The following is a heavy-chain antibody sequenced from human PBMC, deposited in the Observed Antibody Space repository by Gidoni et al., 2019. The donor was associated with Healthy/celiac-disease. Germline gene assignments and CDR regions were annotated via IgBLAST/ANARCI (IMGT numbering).Heavy chain of an antibody. CDR2: ISYDGSNK. V-gene: IGHV3-30*04. J-gene: IGHJ4*02. CDR1: GFTFRSYA. CDR3: ARGEDDSSGYHDY. Sequence: QVQLVESGGGVVQPGRSLRLSGAASGFTFRSYAMHWVRQAPGKGLEWVAGISYDGSNKYYADSVKGRFTISRDNSKNTLYLQMNSLRAEDTAVYYCARGEDDSSGYHDYWGQGTLVTVSS. D-gene: IGHD3-22*01.